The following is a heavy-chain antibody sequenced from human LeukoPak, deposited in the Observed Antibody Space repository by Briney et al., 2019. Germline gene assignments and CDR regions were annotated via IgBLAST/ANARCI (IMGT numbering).Heavy chain of an antibody. CDR3: ARGGGLDV. V-gene: IGHV3-7*03. CDR1: GFTFSSYW. CDR2: INHNGNVN. Sequence: GGSLRLSCAASGFTFSSYWMNWARQAPGKGLEWVASINHNGNVNYYVDSVKGRFTISRDNVKNSLYLQMSNLRAEDTAVYFCARGGGLDVWGQGATVTVSS. D-gene: IGHD3-16*01. J-gene: IGHJ6*02.